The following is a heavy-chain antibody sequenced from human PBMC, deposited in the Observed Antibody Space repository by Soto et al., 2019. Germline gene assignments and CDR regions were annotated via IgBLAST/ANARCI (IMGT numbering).Heavy chain of an antibody. J-gene: IGHJ4*02. Sequence: SETLSLTCAVYGGCFSGYYWSWIRKPPGKGLKWIGEINHSGSTNYNPSLKSRVTISVDTSKNQFSLKLSSVTAADTAVYYCARRRVGITIFGVVILAPFDYWGQGTLVTVSS. V-gene: IGHV4-34*01. D-gene: IGHD3-3*01. CDR1: GGCFSGYY. CDR2: INHSGST. CDR3: ARRRVGITIFGVVILAPFDY.